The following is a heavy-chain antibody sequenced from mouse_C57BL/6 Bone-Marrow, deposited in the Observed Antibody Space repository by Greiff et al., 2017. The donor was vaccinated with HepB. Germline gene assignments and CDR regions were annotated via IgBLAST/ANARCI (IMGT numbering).Heavy chain of an antibody. V-gene: IGHV2-2*01. J-gene: IGHJ2*01. CDR1: GFSLTSYG. CDR2: IWSGGST. CDR3: ARTNYYGSSPYFDY. D-gene: IGHD1-1*01. Sequence: VKVVESGPGLVQPSQSLSITCTVSGFSLTSYGVHWVRQSPGKGLEWLGVIWSGGSTDYNAAFISRLSISKDNSKSQVFFKMNSLQADDTAIYYCARTNYYGSSPYFDYWGQGTTLTVSS.